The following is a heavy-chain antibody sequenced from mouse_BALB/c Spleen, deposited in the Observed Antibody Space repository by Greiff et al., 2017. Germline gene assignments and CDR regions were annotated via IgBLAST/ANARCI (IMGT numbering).Heavy chain of an antibody. CDR2: IDPANGNT. D-gene: IGHD1-2*01. CDR1: GFNIKDTY. V-gene: IGHV14-3*02. J-gene: IGHJ4*01. Sequence: VQLQQSGAELVKPGASVKLSCTASGFNIKDTYMHWVKQRPEQGLEWIGRIDPANGNTKYDPKFQGKATITADTSSNTAYLQLSSLTSEDTAVYYCARRTTATVYAMDYWGQGTSVTVSS. CDR3: ARRTTATVYAMDY.